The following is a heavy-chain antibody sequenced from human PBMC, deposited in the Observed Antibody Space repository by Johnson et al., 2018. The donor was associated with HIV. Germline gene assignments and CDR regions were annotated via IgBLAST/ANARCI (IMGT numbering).Heavy chain of an antibody. V-gene: IGHV3-66*01. J-gene: IGHJ3*02. CDR2: IYSGGST. Sequence: VLLLESGGGLVQPGGSLRLSCAASGFTFSSYAMSWVRQAPGKGLEWVSVIYSGGSTYYADSVKGRFTIYRDNSKNTLYLQMNSLRAEDTAVYYCAREKCSSPRDAFDIWGQGTMVTVSS. CDR3: AREKCSSPRDAFDI. D-gene: IGHD6-6*01. CDR1: GFTFSSYA.